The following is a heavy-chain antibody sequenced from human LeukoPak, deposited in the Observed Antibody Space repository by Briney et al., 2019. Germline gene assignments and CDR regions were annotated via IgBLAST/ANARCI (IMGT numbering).Heavy chain of an antibody. V-gene: IGHV3-30*02. CDR3: AKGGPAAIDGLDY. Sequence: GGSLRLSCAASGFTFSSYGMHWVRQAPGKGLEWVAFIRYDGSNKYYADSVKGRFTISRDNSKNSLYLQMNSLRAEDMALYYCAKGGPAAIDGLDYWGQGTLVTVSS. D-gene: IGHD2-2*01. CDR2: IRYDGSNK. CDR1: GFTFSSYG. J-gene: IGHJ4*02.